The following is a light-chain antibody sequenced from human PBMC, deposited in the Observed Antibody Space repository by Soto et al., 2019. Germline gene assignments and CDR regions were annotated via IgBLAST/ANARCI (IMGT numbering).Light chain of an antibody. CDR3: QQRSNWPPIT. Sequence: EIVLTQSPVTLSLSPGERATLSCRASQSVSGYFAWYQQRPGQAPRLLIYDASNRATGIPARFSGSGSGTDFTLTISSLEPEDFAVYYCQQRSNWPPITFGQGTRPEIK. J-gene: IGKJ5*01. V-gene: IGKV3-11*01. CDR1: QSVSGY. CDR2: DAS.